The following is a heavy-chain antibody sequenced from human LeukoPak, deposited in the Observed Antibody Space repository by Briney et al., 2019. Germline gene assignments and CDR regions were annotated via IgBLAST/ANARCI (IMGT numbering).Heavy chain of an antibody. J-gene: IGHJ4*02. Sequence: PGGSLRLSCAASGFTFSNAWISWVRQAPGKGLEWVGRIKSKTDGGTTDYAAPVKGRFTISRDDSNNTLYLQMNSLNTEDTAVYSCTTEGGDYDILTGYFEYFDYWGQGTLVTVSS. CDR2: IKSKTDGGTT. CDR1: GFTFSNAW. CDR3: TTEGGDYDILTGYFEYFDY. D-gene: IGHD3-9*01. V-gene: IGHV3-15*01.